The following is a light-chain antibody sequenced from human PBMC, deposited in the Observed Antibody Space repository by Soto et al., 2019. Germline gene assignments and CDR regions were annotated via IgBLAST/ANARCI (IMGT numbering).Light chain of an antibody. CDR1: QNIARS. CDR2: QAS. J-gene: IGKJ1*01. V-gene: IGKV1-5*03. Sequence: DIQMTQSPSTLSASVADRVTITWRASQNIARSLAWYQQKPGKAPKVLIYQASSLDSGVPSRFSGRGFGTEFTLTINTLQPDDSATYYCQQYAYFWTFGQGTKVDIK. CDR3: QQYAYFWT.